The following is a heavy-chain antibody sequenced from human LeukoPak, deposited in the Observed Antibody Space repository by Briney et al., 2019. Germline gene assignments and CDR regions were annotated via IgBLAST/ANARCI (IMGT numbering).Heavy chain of an antibody. CDR3: ARDPLSIAAEASWFDS. Sequence: GGSLRLSCAASGFTVSSNYMNWVRQAPGKGLEWVSTIYGGGRTKYADSVKGRFTISRDNSKNTLYLQMNSLRVEDTAVYYCARDPLSIAAEASWFDSWGQGTLVTVSS. D-gene: IGHD6-13*01. CDR2: IYGGGRT. J-gene: IGHJ5*01. V-gene: IGHV3-66*01. CDR1: GFTVSSNY.